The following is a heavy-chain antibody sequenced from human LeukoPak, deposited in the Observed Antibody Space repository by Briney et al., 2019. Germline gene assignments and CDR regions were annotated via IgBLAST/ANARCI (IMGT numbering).Heavy chain of an antibody. CDR3: ARGRHTITIFGVVLLYFDY. V-gene: IGHV4-34*01. Sequence: SEALSLTCAVYGGSFSGYYWSWIRQPPGKGLEWIGEINHSGSTNYNPSLKSRVTISVDTSKNQFSLKLSSVTAADTAVYYCARGRHTITIFGVVLLYFDYWGQGTLVTVSS. CDR2: INHSGST. CDR1: GGSFSGYY. J-gene: IGHJ4*02. D-gene: IGHD3-3*01.